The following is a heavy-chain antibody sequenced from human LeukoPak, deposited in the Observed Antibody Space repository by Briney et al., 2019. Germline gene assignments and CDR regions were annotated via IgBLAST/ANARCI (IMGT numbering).Heavy chain of an antibody. CDR2: FYPGDSDT. D-gene: IGHD1-26*01. J-gene: IGHJ3*02. V-gene: IGHV5-51*01. Sequence: GESLQISFKGSGYSFTSYWIGWVRQMPGKGLEWMGIFYPGDSDTRYSPSFQGQVTISADKSISTAYLQWSSLKASDTAMYYCARLSYSGSYVDAFDIWGQGTMVIVSS. CDR3: ARLSYSGSYVDAFDI. CDR1: GYSFTSYW.